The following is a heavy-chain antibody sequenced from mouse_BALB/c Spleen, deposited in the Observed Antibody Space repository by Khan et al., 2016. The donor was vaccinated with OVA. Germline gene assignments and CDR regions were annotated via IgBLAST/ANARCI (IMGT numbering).Heavy chain of an antibody. CDR3: ARRGYDYGRGALFAY. CDR1: GFSLDNYS. V-gene: IGHV2-2*02. CDR2: IWSAGST. Sequence: QVQLKESGPGLVQPSQSLSITCTVSGFSLDNYSVPWIRQSPGKGLEWLGVIWSAGSTDYNAAFISRLSITKDNYRSQVFFIVINLQPKDTARYYCARRGYDYGRGALFAYWGQGTLGTVSA. D-gene: IGHD2-4*01. J-gene: IGHJ3*01.